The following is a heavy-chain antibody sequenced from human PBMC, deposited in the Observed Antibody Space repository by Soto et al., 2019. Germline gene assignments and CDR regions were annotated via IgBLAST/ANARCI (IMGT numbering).Heavy chain of an antibody. J-gene: IGHJ4*02. Sequence: GGSLRLSCVASGFPFGSYDMSWVRQAPGKGLEWVSAISGSGGSTYYADSVKGRFTISRDNSKNTLYLQMNSLRAEDTAVYYCAKVYYSNYGADNYFDYRGQGTLVTVSS. D-gene: IGHD4-4*01. CDR3: AKVYYSNYGADNYFDY. CDR2: ISGSGGST. CDR1: GFPFGSYD. V-gene: IGHV3-23*01.